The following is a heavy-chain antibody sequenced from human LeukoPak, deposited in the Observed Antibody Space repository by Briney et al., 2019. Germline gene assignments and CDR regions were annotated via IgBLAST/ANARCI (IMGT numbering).Heavy chain of an antibody. J-gene: IGHJ4*02. CDR3: ASGGIYYGAAFDF. CDR1: GFTFSSYG. Sequence: GGSLRLSCAASGFTFSSYGMHWVRQAPGKGLEWVAFIRYDGSNKYYADSVKGRFTISRDNSKNTLYLQMNSLRAEDTALYYCASGGIYYGAAFDFWGQGTLVTVSS. V-gene: IGHV3-30*02. CDR2: IRYDGSNK. D-gene: IGHD1-26*01.